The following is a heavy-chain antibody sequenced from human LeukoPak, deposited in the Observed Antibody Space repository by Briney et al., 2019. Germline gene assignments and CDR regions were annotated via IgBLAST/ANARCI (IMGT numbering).Heavy chain of an antibody. CDR1: GYNFDRNW. V-gene: IGHV5-51*01. CDR3: AKHLNTNGWYSFDF. J-gene: IGHJ4*02. D-gene: IGHD6-19*01. Sequence: PGESLKISCKGSGYNFDRNWIAWVRQMPGKGQAWMGIIHPGDSETRYSPSFQGQVTFSADKSINTAYLQWSSLKASDTAMYYCAKHLNTNGWYSFDFWGPGTLLTVSS. CDR2: IHPGDSET.